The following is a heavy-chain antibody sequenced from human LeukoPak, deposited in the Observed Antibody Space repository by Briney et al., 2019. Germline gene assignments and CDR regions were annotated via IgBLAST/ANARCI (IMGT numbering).Heavy chain of an antibody. CDR1: GYTFTSYY. CDR2: INPSGGST. CDR3: ARGGYSYGPSPDYFDY. V-gene: IGHV1-46*01. Sequence: GASVKVSCKASGYTFTSYYMHWVRQAPGQGLEWMGIINPSGGSTSYAQKFQGRVTMTRDMSTSTVYMELSSLRSEDTAVYYCARGGYSYGPSPDYFDYWGQGTLVTVSS. J-gene: IGHJ4*02. D-gene: IGHD5-18*01.